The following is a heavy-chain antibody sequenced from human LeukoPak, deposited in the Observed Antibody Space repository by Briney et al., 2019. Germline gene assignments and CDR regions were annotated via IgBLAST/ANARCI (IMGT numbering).Heavy chain of an antibody. D-gene: IGHD5-18*01. CDR3: AKRGEIQLWFCDY. Sequence: GGSLILSCAASGFTFSSYAMSWVRQAPGKGLEWVSAISGSGGSTYYADSVKGRFTISRDNSKNTLYLQMNGLRAEDTAVYYCAKRGEIQLWFCDYWGQGTLVTVSS. CDR1: GFTFSSYA. J-gene: IGHJ4*02. V-gene: IGHV3-23*01. CDR2: ISGSGGST.